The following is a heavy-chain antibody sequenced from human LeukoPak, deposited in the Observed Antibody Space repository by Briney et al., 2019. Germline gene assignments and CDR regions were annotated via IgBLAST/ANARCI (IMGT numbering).Heavy chain of an antibody. D-gene: IGHD3-10*01. CDR2: IYYRGNT. CDR1: GGSISHSASY. Sequence: SETLSPTCTVSGGSISHSASYWALIRQSPGKGLEWIATIYYRGNTYYNPSLKSRVTISIDTSKNQFSLKLSSVTAADTAVYYCARRFGELFEGYFDYWGQGTLVTVSS. V-gene: IGHV4-39*07. J-gene: IGHJ4*02. CDR3: ARRFGELFEGYFDY.